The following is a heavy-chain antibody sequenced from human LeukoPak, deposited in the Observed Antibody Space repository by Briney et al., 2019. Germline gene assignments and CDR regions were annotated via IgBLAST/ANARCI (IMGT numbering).Heavy chain of an antibody. V-gene: IGHV4-59*01. CDR3: ARDRGGTYYDFDY. Sequence: PSETLSLTCTVSGGSISSYYWSWIRQPPGKGLEWIGYIYHSGSTNYNPSLKSRVTISVDTSKNQFSLKLSSVTAADTAVYCCARDRGGTYYDFDYWGQGTLVTVSS. D-gene: IGHD1-26*01. CDR2: IYHSGST. J-gene: IGHJ4*02. CDR1: GGSISSYY.